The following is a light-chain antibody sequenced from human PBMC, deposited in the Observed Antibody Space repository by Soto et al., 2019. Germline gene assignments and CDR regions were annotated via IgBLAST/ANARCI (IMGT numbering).Light chain of an antibody. CDR1: HSINTY. CDR2: GAS. V-gene: IGKV1-39*01. CDR3: QQNHSVPIT. Sequence: DIQMTQSPSSLSASVGDRVTISCRASHSINTYVNWYLQKPGKAPDLLIYGASTLLSGVPSRFSGGGSGTDFTLPITGLHLEDFGTYYCQQNHSVPITFGQGTRLEIK. J-gene: IGKJ5*01.